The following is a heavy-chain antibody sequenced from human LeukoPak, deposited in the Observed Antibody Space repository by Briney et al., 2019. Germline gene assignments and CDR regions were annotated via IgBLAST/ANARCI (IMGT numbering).Heavy chain of an antibody. D-gene: IGHD3-16*01. CDR2: INPNSGGT. CDR1: GYTFTGYY. CDR3: ARDFDGLLGYFDY. V-gene: IGHV1-2*02. J-gene: IGHJ4*02. Sequence: GASVKVSCKASGYTFTGYYMHWVRQAPGQGLEWMGWINPNSGGTNYAQKFQGRVTMTRDTSISTAYMELSRLRSDDTAVYYCARDFDGLLGYFDYWGQGTLVTVSS.